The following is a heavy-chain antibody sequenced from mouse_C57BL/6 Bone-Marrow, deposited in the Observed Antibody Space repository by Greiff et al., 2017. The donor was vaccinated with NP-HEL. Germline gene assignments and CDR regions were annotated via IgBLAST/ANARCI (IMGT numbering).Heavy chain of an antibody. Sequence: VQLQESGAELVKPGASVKMSCKASGYTFTTYPIEWMKQNHGKSLEWIGNFHPYNDDTKYNEKFKGKATLTVEKSSSTVYLELSRLTSDDSAVYYCARIYDGYYSWFAYWGQGTLVTVSA. J-gene: IGHJ3*01. V-gene: IGHV1-47*01. CDR3: ARIYDGYYSWFAY. CDR1: GYTFTTYP. D-gene: IGHD2-3*01. CDR2: FHPYNDDT.